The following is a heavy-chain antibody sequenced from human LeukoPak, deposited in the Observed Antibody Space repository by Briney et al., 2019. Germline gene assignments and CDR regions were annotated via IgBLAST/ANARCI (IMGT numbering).Heavy chain of an antibody. CDR1: GFTFTSYY. D-gene: IGHD2-15*01. CDR2: INPSGGNT. Sequence: ASVKVSCKPSGFTFTSYYLHWVRQAPGQGLEWMGIINPSGGNTNYAQKFQGRVTMTRDTSTNTVYMELSSLRSEDTAVYYCARGDHVRIYTQSTFDIWGQGTMVTVSS. V-gene: IGHV1-46*01. J-gene: IGHJ3*02. CDR3: ARGDHVRIYTQSTFDI.